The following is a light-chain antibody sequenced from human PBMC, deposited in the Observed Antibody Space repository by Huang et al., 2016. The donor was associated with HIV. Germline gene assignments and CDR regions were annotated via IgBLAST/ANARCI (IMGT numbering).Light chain of an antibody. CDR3: QQRKYWPPIT. CDR1: QSVNSY. J-gene: IGKJ5*01. CDR2: DAS. V-gene: IGKV3-11*01. Sequence: ETVLTQSPATLSLSPGERATLSCRASQSVNSYLAWYQQKPGQTPRLLIDDASNRATGLPARFSGSGSGTDFTLTISSLEPEDFAVYYCQQRKYWPPITFGQGTRLEIK.